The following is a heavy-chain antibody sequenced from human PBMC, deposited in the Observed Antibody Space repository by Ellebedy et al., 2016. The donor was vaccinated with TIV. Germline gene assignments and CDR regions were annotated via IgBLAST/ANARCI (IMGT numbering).Heavy chain of an antibody. CDR2: ISTSGDST. CDR1: VFTFSSYA. J-gene: IGHJ4*02. CDR3: AKDFIYGDYADS. D-gene: IGHD4-17*01. V-gene: IGHV3-23*01. Sequence: GESLKISCAASVFTFSSYAMSWVRQASGKGLEWVSGISTSGDSTYYAESVRDRFTISRDNSKSTLYLQMNRLRAEDTAVYYCAKDFIYGDYADSWGQGTLVTVSS.